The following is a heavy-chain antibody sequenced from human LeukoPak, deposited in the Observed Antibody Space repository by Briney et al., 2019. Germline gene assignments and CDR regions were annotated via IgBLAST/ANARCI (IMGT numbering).Heavy chain of an antibody. V-gene: IGHV3-74*01. Sequence: GGSLRLSCAASGFTFSSYWMHWVRQAPGKGLVWVSRITGDESNARYADSVKGRFTISRDNAKNTLFLQMNSLRAEDTAVYYCARRVAVARRDAFDIWGQGTMVTVPS. CDR1: GFTFSSYW. J-gene: IGHJ3*02. CDR3: ARRVAVARRDAFDI. CDR2: ITGDESNA. D-gene: IGHD6-19*01.